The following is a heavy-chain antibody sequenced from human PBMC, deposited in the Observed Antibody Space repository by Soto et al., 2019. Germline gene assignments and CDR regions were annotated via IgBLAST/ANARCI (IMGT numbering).Heavy chain of an antibody. Sequence: SGPTLVNPTQTLTLTCTFSGVSLSTRGMGVAWIRQPPGKALEWLALIYWDDDKRYSPSLKDRLAISKDTSSNQVVLTITNIDPGDSATYFCAHAGDYDLLTFNHWGPGTLVTAPQ. CDR3: AHAGDYDLLTFNH. CDR2: IYWDDDK. D-gene: IGHD4-17*01. J-gene: IGHJ4*02. CDR1: GVSLSTRGMG. V-gene: IGHV2-5*02.